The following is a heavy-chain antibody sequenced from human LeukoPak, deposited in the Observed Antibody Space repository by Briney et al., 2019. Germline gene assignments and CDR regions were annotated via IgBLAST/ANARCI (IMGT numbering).Heavy chain of an antibody. CDR2: ISWNSGSI. Sequence: GGSLRLSCAASGFIFDDYAMHWVRQTPGKGLEWVSGISWNSGSIVYADSVKGRFTISRDNAKNSLYLQMNSLRAEDTGVYYCAKDSYSKGDYWGQGVLVTVSS. V-gene: IGHV3-9*01. J-gene: IGHJ4*02. CDR1: GFIFDDYA. D-gene: IGHD5-18*01. CDR3: AKDSYSKGDY.